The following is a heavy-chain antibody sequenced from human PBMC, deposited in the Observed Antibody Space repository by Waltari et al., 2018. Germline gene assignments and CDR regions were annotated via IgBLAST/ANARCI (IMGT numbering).Heavy chain of an antibody. Sequence: QVQVQESGPGLVKPSETLSLTCTVSGDSISSYFWNWIRQPAGKGLEWIGRIYRSGVTDYNPSLRGRATMFLDMSKNQFSLTVDSLIAADTAVYYCAVSPDTATSRAAFHFWGPGTTVSVSS. V-gene: IGHV4-4*07. CDR1: GDSISSYF. CDR3: AVSPDTATSRAAFHF. CDR2: IYRSGVT. D-gene: IGHD5-18*01. J-gene: IGHJ6*02.